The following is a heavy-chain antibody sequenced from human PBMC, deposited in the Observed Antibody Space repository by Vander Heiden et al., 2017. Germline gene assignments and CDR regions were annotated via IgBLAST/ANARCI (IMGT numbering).Heavy chain of an antibody. CDR2: INGSGSTI. CDR3: ARTYSSDWYGATGPGETDY. D-gene: IGHD6-19*01. J-gene: IGHJ4*02. CDR1: GLSFSSYS. Sequence: EVQLVESGGGSVQPGGSLRLSCAASGLSFSSYSMIWVRQAPGKGLEWVSYINGSGSTIYYGDSVKGRFIISRDNAKTSVYLQMNSLRAEDTAVYFCARTYSSDWYGATGPGETDYWGQGTLVTVSS. V-gene: IGHV3-48*04.